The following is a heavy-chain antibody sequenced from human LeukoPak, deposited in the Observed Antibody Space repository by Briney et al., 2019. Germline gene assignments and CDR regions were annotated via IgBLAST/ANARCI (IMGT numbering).Heavy chain of an antibody. V-gene: IGHV3-73*01. CDR1: GFTFSGSA. CDR2: IRSKANSYAT. D-gene: IGHD3-16*01. CDR3: TRPLGGYYYGMDV. Sequence: PGGSLRLSCAASGFTFSGSAMHWVRQASGKGLEWVGRIRSKANSYATAYAASVEGRFTISRDDSKNTAYLQMNSLKTEDTAVYYCTRPLGGYYYGMDVWGQGTTVTVSS. J-gene: IGHJ6*02.